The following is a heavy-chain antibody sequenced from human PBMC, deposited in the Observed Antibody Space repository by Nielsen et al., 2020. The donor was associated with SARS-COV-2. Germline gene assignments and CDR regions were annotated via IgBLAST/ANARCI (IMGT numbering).Heavy chain of an antibody. CDR3: AREAYDSSGYYYPYWYFDL. J-gene: IGHJ2*01. D-gene: IGHD3-22*01. V-gene: IGHV3-33*08. CDR1: GFTFSSYG. Sequence: GESLKISCAASGFTFSSYGMHWVRQAPGKGLEWVAVIWYDGSNKYYADSVKGRFTISRDNAKNSLYLQMNSLRAEDTAVYYCAREAYDSSGYYYPYWYFDLWGRGTLVTVSS. CDR2: IWYDGSNK.